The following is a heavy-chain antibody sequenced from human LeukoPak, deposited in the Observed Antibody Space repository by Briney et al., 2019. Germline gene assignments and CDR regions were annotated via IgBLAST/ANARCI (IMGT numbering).Heavy chain of an antibody. CDR2: ISSNSDNT. CDR3: ARDWGSIRVIADY. V-gene: IGHV1-18*01. CDR1: GHTFTTYG. D-gene: IGHD7-27*01. Sequence: VSVKVSCEATGHTFTTYGISWVRQAPGQRLEWMGWISSNSDNTHYAQKFQGRVTMTTDTSTSTAYMELRSLRSDDTALYFCARDWGSIRVIADYWGQGTLVTVSS. J-gene: IGHJ4*02.